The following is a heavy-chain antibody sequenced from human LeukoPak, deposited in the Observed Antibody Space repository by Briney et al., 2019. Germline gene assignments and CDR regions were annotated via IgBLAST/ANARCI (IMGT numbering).Heavy chain of an antibody. J-gene: IGHJ4*02. Sequence: SVKVSCKTSGYTFTDSYIHWVRQAPGQGLEWMGGIIPIFGTANYAQKFQGRVTITADESTSTAYMELSSLRSEDTAVYYCARGPSMVRGVILFTFDYWGQGTLVTVSS. V-gene: IGHV1-69*13. D-gene: IGHD3-10*01. CDR1: GYTFTDSY. CDR2: IIPIFGTA. CDR3: ARGPSMVRGVILFTFDY.